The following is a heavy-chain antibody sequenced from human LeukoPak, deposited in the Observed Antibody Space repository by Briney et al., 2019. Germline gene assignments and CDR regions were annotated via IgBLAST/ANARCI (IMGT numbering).Heavy chain of an antibody. CDR3: ARISSAYYYFDY. CDR1: GFTLCSNY. CDR2: IYSGGST. Sequence: GGSLRLSCAASGFTLCSNYMSWLRQAPGKGLEWVSVIYSGGSTYYADSVKGRFTISRDSSKNTLYLQMNSLRAEDTAVYYCARISSAYYYFDYWGQGTLVTVSS. V-gene: IGHV3-53*01. D-gene: IGHD3-22*01. J-gene: IGHJ4*02.